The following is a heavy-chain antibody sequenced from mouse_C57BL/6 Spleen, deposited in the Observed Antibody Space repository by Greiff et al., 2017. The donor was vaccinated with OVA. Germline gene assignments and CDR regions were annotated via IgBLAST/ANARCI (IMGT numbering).Heavy chain of an antibody. Sequence: DVKLVESGGDLVKPGGSLKLSCAASGFTFSSYGMSWVRQTPDKRLEWVATISSGGSYTYYPDSVKGRFTISRDNAKNTLYLQMSSLKSEDTAMYYCASDDYDGAWFAYWGQGTLVTVSA. CDR3: ASDDYDGAWFAY. CDR2: ISSGGSYT. V-gene: IGHV5-6*02. J-gene: IGHJ3*01. D-gene: IGHD2-4*01. CDR1: GFTFSSYG.